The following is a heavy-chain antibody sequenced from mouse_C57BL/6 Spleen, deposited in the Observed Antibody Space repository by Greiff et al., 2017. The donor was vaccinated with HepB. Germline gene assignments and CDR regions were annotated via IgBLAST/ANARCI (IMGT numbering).Heavy chain of an antibody. V-gene: IGHV1-26*01. Sequence: VQLQQSGPELVKPGASVKISCKASGYTFTDYYMNWVKQSHGKSLEWIGDINPNNGGTSYNQKFKGKATLTVDKSSSTAYMELRSLTSEDSAVYYCALPYGNFQAWVAYWGQGTLVTVSA. CDR2: INPNNGGT. CDR3: ALPYGNFQAWVAY. D-gene: IGHD2-1*01. CDR1: GYTFTDYY. J-gene: IGHJ3*01.